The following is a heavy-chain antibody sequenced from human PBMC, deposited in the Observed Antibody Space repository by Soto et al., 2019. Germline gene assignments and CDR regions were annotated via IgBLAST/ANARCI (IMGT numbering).Heavy chain of an antibody. V-gene: IGHV1-18*01. D-gene: IGHD6-13*01. Sequence: ASVKVSCKASGYTFTSYGISWVRQAPGQGLEWMGWISAYNGNTNYAQKPQGRVTMTTDTSTSTAYMELRSLRSDDTAVYYCARGLDSSSWYNWFDPWGQGTLVTVS. CDR1: GYTFTSYG. CDR2: ISAYNGNT. J-gene: IGHJ5*02. CDR3: ARGLDSSSWYNWFDP.